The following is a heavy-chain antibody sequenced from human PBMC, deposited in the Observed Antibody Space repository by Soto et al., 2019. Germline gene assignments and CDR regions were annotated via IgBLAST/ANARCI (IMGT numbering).Heavy chain of an antibody. D-gene: IGHD4-17*01. CDR3: ARARPHDYGPLDY. V-gene: IGHV3-7*01. J-gene: IGHJ4*02. Sequence: GGSLRLSCASSGFHFSDYWMNWVRQAPGKGLEWVANIVPDGSQKYYLDSLRGRFTVSRDNARNSLYLQIDRLTADDTAVYYCARARPHDYGPLDYWGQGILVTVSS. CDR1: GFHFSDYW. CDR2: IVPDGSQK.